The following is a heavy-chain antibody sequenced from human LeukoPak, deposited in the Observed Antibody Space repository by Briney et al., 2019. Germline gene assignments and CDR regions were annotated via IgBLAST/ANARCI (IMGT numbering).Heavy chain of an antibody. J-gene: IGHJ6*03. CDR1: GFTFDDYA. D-gene: IGHD6-19*01. CDR2: ISGDGGST. CDR3: AAGLGPYMDV. Sequence: GGSLRVSCAASGFTFDDYAVHWVRQAPGKGLEWVSLISGDGGSTYYADSVKGRFTISRDNSKNSLYLQMNSLRTEDTALYYCAAGLGPYMDVWGKGTTVTVSS. V-gene: IGHV3-43*02.